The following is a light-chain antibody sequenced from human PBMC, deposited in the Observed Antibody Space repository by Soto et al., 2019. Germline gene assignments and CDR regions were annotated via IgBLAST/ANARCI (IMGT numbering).Light chain of an antibody. V-gene: IGKV3-11*01. Sequence: IVLTQSPATLSLSPGETATLSCRASQSVGTYLAWYQQKPGQAPRLLIYEASNRATGISARFSGSGSGTDFTLTISSLEPEDFAVYYCQHRSDWPGFGQGTRLEI. J-gene: IGKJ5*01. CDR1: QSVGTY. CDR3: QHRSDWPG. CDR2: EAS.